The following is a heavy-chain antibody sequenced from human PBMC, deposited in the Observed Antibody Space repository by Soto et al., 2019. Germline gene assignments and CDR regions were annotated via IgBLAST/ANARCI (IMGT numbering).Heavy chain of an antibody. CDR1: GFTFSSYA. D-gene: IGHD3-3*01. CDR3: AKDVDFGVVTIYYFDY. Sequence: GGSLRLSCAASGFTFSSYAMSWVRQAPGKGLEWVSAISGSGGSTYYADSVKGRFTISRDNSKNTLYLQMNSLRAEDTAVYYCAKDVDFGVVTIYYFDYWGQGTLVTVSS. V-gene: IGHV3-23*01. CDR2: ISGSGGST. J-gene: IGHJ4*02.